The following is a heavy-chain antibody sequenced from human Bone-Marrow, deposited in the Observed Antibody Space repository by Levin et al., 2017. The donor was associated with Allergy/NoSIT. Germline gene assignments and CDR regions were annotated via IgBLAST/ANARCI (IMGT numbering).Heavy chain of an antibody. CDR1: EFTFSGYW. Sequence: GGSLRLSCSASEFTFSGYWMHWVRQPPGEGLVWVSRINTDGRTTNYADSVKGRFTISRDNAKKTLYLQMNSLRAEDTAVYYCATAGNDRFDNWGQGTLVTVSS. CDR2: INTDGRTT. V-gene: IGHV3-74*01. J-gene: IGHJ4*02. D-gene: IGHD1-1*01. CDR3: ATAGNDRFDN.